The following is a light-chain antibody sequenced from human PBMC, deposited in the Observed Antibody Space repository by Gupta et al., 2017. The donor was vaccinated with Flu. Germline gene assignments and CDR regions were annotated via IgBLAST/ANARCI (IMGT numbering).Light chain of an antibody. J-gene: IGKJ3*01. CDR3: QQRYNNPLT. CDR2: RAS. V-gene: IGKV1-39*01. Sequence: DIQMAQSPSSLSASVGDRVIITCRASQSIHNYLNWYQQKSGKAPKLLIYRASSLQSGVPSRFSGSGTGTDFTLTISSLQPEDFANYYCQQRYNNPLTLGPRTKVDIK. CDR1: QSIHNY.